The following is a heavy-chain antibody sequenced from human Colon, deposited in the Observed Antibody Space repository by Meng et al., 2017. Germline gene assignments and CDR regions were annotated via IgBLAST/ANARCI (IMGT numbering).Heavy chain of an antibody. J-gene: IGHJ4*02. V-gene: IGHV3-23*01. CDR2: ISGTGDRT. Sequence: GESLKISCAASGFTFSNYAMNWVRQVPGKGLEWVSSISGTGDRTHYADSVKGRFTMSRDKSKNTLSLKMNSLRGEDTAVYYCAEEQADKYESSGYRHFDYWGQGTLVTVSS. CDR1: GFTFSNYA. CDR3: AEEQADKYESSGYRHFDY. D-gene: IGHD3-22*01.